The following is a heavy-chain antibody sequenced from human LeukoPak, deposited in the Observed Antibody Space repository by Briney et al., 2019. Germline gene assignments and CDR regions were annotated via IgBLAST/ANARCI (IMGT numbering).Heavy chain of an antibody. J-gene: IGHJ4*02. CDR2: IHYSGST. CDR3: TRLYSTGGSCSDPPDY. CDR1: GGSISGYY. V-gene: IGHV4-59*01. Sequence: PSETLSLTCTVSGGSISGYYWNWIRQPPGKGLEWIAYIHYSGSTNYNPSLKSRATISVDTSKNQFSLKLRSVTAADPAIYYCTRLYSTGGSCSDPPDYWGQGTLVTVSS. D-gene: IGHD2-15*01.